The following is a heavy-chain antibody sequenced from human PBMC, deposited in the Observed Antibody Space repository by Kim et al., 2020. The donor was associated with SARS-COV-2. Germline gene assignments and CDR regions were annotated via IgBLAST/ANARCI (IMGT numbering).Heavy chain of an antibody. CDR1: GYTLTELS. J-gene: IGHJ4*02. V-gene: IGHV1-24*01. CDR2: FDPEDGET. D-gene: IGHD3-22*01. CDR3: ATLDSSGYYKEYYFDY. Sequence: ASVKVSCKVSGYTLTELSMHWVRQAPGKGLEWMGGFDPEDGETIFAQKFQGRVNMTEDTSPDTAYMELSSLRSEDTAVYYCATLDSSGYYKEYYFDYWGQGTLVTVSS.